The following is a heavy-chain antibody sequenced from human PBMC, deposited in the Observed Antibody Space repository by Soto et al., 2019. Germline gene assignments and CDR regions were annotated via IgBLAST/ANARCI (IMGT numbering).Heavy chain of an antibody. CDR3: ARKIASSWDSFDY. CDR1: GDSISSSSHY. Sequence: SETLSLTCTVSGDSISSSSHYWGWIRQPPGKGLEWIASIYYSGSTHYNPSLKSRVTISGDSSKNQFSLKVYSVTAADTAVYYCARKIASSWDSFDYWGQGAQVTVYS. V-gene: IGHV4-39*01. J-gene: IGHJ4*02. D-gene: IGHD6-13*01. CDR2: IYYSGST.